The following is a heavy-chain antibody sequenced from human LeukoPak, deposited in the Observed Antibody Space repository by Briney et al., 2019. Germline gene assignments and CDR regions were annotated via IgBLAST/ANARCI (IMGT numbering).Heavy chain of an antibody. D-gene: IGHD6-19*01. J-gene: IGHJ4*02. CDR3: AKMGSGWYSSPYYFDY. Sequence: AGSLRLSCAASGFTFSSYAMSWVRQAPGKGQQWVSAISGSGGSTYYADSVKGRFTISRDNSKNTLYLQMNSLRAEDTAVYYCAKMGSGWYSSPYYFDYWGQGTLVTVSS. V-gene: IGHV3-23*01. CDR1: GFTFSSYA. CDR2: ISGSGGST.